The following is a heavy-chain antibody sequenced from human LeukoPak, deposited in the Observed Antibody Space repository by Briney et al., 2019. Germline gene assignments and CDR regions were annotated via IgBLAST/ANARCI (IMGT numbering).Heavy chain of an antibody. D-gene: IGHD5-18*01. CDR1: GGSISSYY. V-gene: IGHV4-59*12. J-gene: IGHJ4*02. Sequence: SETLSLTCTVSGGSISSYYWTWIRQPPGKRLEWTGYIYYSGSTNYNPSLKSRVTISLDTSKNQFSLKLSSVTAADTAVYHCAREGGYSYGDAPLHFDYWGQGTLVTVSS. CDR2: IYYSGST. CDR3: AREGGYSYGDAPLHFDY.